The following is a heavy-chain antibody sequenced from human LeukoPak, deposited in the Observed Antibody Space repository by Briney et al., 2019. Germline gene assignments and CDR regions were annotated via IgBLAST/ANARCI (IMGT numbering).Heavy chain of an antibody. D-gene: IGHD5-18*01. J-gene: IGHJ4*02. CDR2: IYYSGST. CDR1: GGSISSYY. Sequence: SETLSLTCTVSGGSISSYYWSWIRQPPGKGLEWVGYIYYSGSTSYNPSLKSRVTISVDTSKNQFSLKLSSVTAADTAVYYCARDQGYSYGYVHFDYWGQGTLVTVSS. CDR3: ARDQGYSYGYVHFDY. V-gene: IGHV4-59*12.